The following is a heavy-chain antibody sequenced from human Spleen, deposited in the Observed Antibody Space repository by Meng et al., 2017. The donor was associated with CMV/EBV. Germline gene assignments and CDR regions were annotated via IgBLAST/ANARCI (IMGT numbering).Heavy chain of an antibody. CDR1: GYSISSTNW. D-gene: IGHD3-22*01. V-gene: IGHV4-28*01. Sequence: QVQRQESGPALVKPSDTLSLTCAVSGYSISSTNWWGWIRQPPGKGLEWIGYIYYSGSTSYNPSLKSRVTMSVDTSKNQFSLNLNSVTAVDTAVYYCARNVPGTSAYYDWGQGTLVTVSS. CDR2: IYYSGST. J-gene: IGHJ4*02. CDR3: ARNVPGTSAYYD.